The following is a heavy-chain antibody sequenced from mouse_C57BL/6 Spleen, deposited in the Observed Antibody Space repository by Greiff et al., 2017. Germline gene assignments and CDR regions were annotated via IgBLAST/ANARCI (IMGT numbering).Heavy chain of an antibody. D-gene: IGHD2-1*01. Sequence: QVQLQQSGPELVKPGASVKISCKASGYAFSSSWMNWVKQRPGKGLEWIGRIYPGDGDTNYNGKFKGKATLTADKSSSTAYMQLSSLTSEDSAVYFCARSGAIYYGNPCDYWGQGTTLTVSS. CDR1: GYAFSSSW. V-gene: IGHV1-82*01. J-gene: IGHJ2*01. CDR2: IYPGDGDT. CDR3: ARSGAIYYGNPCDY.